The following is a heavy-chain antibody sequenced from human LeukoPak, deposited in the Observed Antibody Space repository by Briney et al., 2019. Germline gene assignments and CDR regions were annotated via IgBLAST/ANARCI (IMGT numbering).Heavy chain of an antibody. D-gene: IGHD3-10*01. V-gene: IGHV1-18*04. CDR1: GYTFTSYG. J-gene: IGHJ5*02. CDR3: ARDGFTITMVRGVIINWFDP. CDR2: ISAYNGNT. Sequence: GASVKVSCKASGYTFTSYGISWVRQAPGQGLEWMGWISAYNGNTNYAQKLQGRVTMTTDTSTSTAYMELRSLRSDDTAVYYCARDGFTITMVRGVIINWFDPWGRGTLVTVSS.